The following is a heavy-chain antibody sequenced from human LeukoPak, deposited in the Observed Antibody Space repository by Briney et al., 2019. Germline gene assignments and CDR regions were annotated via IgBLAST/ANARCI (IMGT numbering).Heavy chain of an antibody. J-gene: IGHJ5*02. CDR3: LCSSSWYAGFDP. V-gene: IGHV4-39*01. D-gene: IGHD6-13*01. CDR1: GGSISSSSYY. Sequence: SETLSLTCTVSGGSISSSSYYWGWIRQPPGKGPEWIGSIYYSGSTYYNPPLKSRVTISVDTSKNQFSLKLSSVTAADTAVYYCLCSSSWYAGFDPWGQGTLVTVSS. CDR2: IYYSGST.